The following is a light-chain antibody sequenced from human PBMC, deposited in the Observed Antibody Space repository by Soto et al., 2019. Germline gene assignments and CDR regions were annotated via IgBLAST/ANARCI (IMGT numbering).Light chain of an antibody. CDR3: AAWDDSLNGHV. V-gene: IGLV1-44*01. CDR1: SSNIGSNT. CDR2: SNN. Sequence: QSVLTQPPSASGTPGQRVTISCSGSSSNIGSNTVNWYQQLPGTAPKLLIYSNNQRPSGVPDRFSGSKSGTSAFLAISGLQSEDEADYYCAAWDDSLNGHVFGTGTKVTVL. J-gene: IGLJ1*01.